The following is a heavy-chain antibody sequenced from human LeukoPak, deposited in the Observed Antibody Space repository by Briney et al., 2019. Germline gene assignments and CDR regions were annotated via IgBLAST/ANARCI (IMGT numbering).Heavy chain of an antibody. CDR1: GYTFTSYA. CDR3: ARDRYGDGFAHLDY. J-gene: IGHJ4*02. CDR2: ITPSGGT. Sequence: ASVKVSCKASGYTFTSYAIHWVRQAPGKGLEWVGWITPSGGTNYPQKFQGRVAITWDTSITTAYMDLSGLTSDVTAVYYCARDRYGDGFAHLDYWGQGALVTVSS. V-gene: IGHV1-2*02. D-gene: IGHD5-24*01.